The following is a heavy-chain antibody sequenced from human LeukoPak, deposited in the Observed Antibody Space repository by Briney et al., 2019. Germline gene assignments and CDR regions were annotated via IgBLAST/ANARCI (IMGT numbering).Heavy chain of an antibody. CDR3: ATLHKPILGATILHGY. J-gene: IGHJ4*02. CDR1: AYTFTDYY. V-gene: IGHV1-69-2*01. D-gene: IGHD1-26*01. CDR2: VDPEDGET. Sequence: ASVKVSCKVSAYTFTDYYMHWVQQAPGKGLEWMGLVDPEDGETIYAEKFQGRVTITADTSTDTAYMELSSLRSEDTAVYYCATLHKPILGATILHGYWGQGTLVTVSS.